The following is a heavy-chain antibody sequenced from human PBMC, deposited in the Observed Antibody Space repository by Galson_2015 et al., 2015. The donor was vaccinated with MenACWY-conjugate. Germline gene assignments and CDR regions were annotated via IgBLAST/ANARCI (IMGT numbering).Heavy chain of an antibody. CDR3: AKDVYMDV. CDR2: ISDSGAAT. V-gene: IGHV3-23*01. Sequence: SLRLSCAVSGFTLRQYAMSWVRQAPGKGLEWVAIISDSGAATHYIDSVKGRFTISRDNSKNTLYLQMSRLRAEDTALYYCAKDVYMDVWGKGTTVSVSS. CDR1: GFTLRQYA. J-gene: IGHJ6*03.